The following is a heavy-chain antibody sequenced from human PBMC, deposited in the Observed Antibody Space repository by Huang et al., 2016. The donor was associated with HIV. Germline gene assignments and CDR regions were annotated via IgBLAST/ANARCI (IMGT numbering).Heavy chain of an antibody. CDR1: GGSIRSSVYH. CDR3: ARHREGPVAYYAGWGSHLNYMDV. D-gene: IGHD3-16*02. V-gene: IGHV4-39*01. Sequence: QLLLQESGPGLVKPSEALALTCAVSGGSIRSSVYHWGWIRQPPGKGLEWIGSIYYKGHTHYSPSRKSRVTIAVDTSKNLCFLNLTSMTAADTAVYYCARHREGPVAYYAGWGSHLNYMDVWGRGRTVVVSS. CDR2: IYYKGHT. J-gene: IGHJ6*03.